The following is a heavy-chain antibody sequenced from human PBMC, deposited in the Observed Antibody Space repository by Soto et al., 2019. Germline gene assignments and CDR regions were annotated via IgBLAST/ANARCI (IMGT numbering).Heavy chain of an antibody. CDR3: ARHLTPGYYYGMDV. Sequence: SGPTLVNPTQTLTLTCTFSGFSLSTSGMCVSWIRQPPGKALEWLALIDWDDDKYYSTSLKTRLTISKDTSKNQVVLTMTNMDPVDTATYYCARHLTPGYYYGMDVWGQGTTVTVSS. J-gene: IGHJ6*02. V-gene: IGHV2-70*01. D-gene: IGHD1-20*01. CDR2: IDWDDDK. CDR1: GFSLSTSGMC.